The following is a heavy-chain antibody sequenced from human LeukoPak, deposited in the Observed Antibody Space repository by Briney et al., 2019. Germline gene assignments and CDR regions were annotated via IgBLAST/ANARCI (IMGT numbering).Heavy chain of an antibody. Sequence: GGSLRLSCAASGFTFSAYWMTWVRQAPGKGLEWVANINQDGSEKSYVDSVKGRFTISRDNAKNSLYLQMDSLRAEDTAVYYCARDQNVAVAGTLSDYWGQGTLVTVSS. V-gene: IGHV3-7*01. CDR1: GFTFSAYW. D-gene: IGHD6-19*01. CDR3: ARDQNVAVAGTLSDY. J-gene: IGHJ4*02. CDR2: INQDGSEK.